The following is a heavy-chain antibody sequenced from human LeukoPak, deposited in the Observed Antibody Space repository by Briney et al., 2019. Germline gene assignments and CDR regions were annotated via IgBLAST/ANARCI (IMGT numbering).Heavy chain of an antibody. Sequence: PGGSLRLSCAASGFTFSSYAMSWVRQAPGKGLEWVSAISCSGGSTYYADSVKGRFTISSDNSKNTLYLQMNSLRAEDTAVYYCAKGGVGATTLLFDYWGQGTLVTVSS. V-gene: IGHV3-23*01. CDR1: GFTFSSYA. D-gene: IGHD1-26*01. CDR3: AKGGVGATTLLFDY. J-gene: IGHJ4*02. CDR2: ISCSGGST.